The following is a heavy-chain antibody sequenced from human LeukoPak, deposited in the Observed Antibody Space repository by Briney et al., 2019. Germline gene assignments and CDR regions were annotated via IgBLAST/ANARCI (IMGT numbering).Heavy chain of an antibody. CDR3: AKEYGSGWKLIGV. CDR2: IGERGDIT. J-gene: IGHJ6*02. V-gene: IGHV3-23*01. Sequence: GGSLRLSCAASGFTFSSYAMSWVRQAPGKGLEWVSVIGERGDITYYADSVKGRFTLSRDNSKNTLYLQMNSLRAEDTAVYYCAKEYGSGWKLIGVWGQGTTVTVSS. D-gene: IGHD6-19*01. CDR1: GFTFSSYA.